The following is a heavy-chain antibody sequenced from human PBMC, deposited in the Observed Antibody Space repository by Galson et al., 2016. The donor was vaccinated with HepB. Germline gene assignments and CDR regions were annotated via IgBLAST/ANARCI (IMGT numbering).Heavy chain of an antibody. Sequence: SETLSLTCTVSGASLNRNAYYWGWIRQPPGKGLEWIGTIYYSGNTYYNPSLKSRVTISVDTSKNQFSLKLSSVTAADTAVYYCARHRTCGDSPAAFEIWGQGTMVTVSS. CDR2: IYYSGNT. D-gene: IGHD2-21*02. CDR1: GASLNRNAYY. J-gene: IGHJ3*02. V-gene: IGHV4-39*01. CDR3: ARHRTCGDSPAAFEI.